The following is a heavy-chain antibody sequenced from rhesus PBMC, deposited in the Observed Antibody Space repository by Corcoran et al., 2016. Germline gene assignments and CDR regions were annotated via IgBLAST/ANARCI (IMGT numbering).Heavy chain of an antibody. CDR2: VDPEDGEA. Sequence: EVQLVQSGAEVKKPGASVKISCKASGYTFTDYYLHWVRQAPGKGLGWMGRVDPEDGEAIHAQKFQDRCTITADTSTDTDCMEMSSVRSKDTAVYYCATGIGSVVDYWGQGVLVTVSS. V-gene: IGHV1-111*02. CDR1: GYTFTDYY. J-gene: IGHJ4*01. D-gene: IGHD4-29*01. CDR3: ATGIGSVVDY.